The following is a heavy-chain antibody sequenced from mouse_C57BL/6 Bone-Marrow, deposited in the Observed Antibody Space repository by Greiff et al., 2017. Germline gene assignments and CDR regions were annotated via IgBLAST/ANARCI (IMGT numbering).Heavy chain of an antibody. CDR3: AKKRGIGYGSSYGWYFDV. D-gene: IGHD1-1*01. CDR1: GFSLTSYG. V-gene: IGHV2-5*01. CDR2: IWRGGST. J-gene: IGHJ1*03. Sequence: VQLVESGPGLVQPSQSLSITCTVSGFSLTSYGVHWVRQSPGKGLEWLGVIWRGGSTDYNAAFMSRLSITKDNSKSQVFFKMNSLQADDTAIYYCAKKRGIGYGSSYGWYFDVWGTGTTVTVSS.